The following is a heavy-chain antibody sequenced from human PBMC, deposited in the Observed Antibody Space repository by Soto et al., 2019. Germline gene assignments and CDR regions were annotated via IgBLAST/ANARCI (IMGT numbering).Heavy chain of an antibody. CDR1: GFTFSDTL. J-gene: IGHJ3*01. CDR2: INHANGNT. Sequence: QVQLVQSGAELKKPGASVNISCQASGFTFSDTLINWVRQGPGQRLEWMGWINHANGNTRYSESFQGRVTISSLSSASTAYVALSELRSKDTAVYYCARVIVSIGPSASDAFDVWGQGTVITVSP. D-gene: IGHD1-26*01. V-gene: IGHV1-3*01. CDR3: ARVIVSIGPSASDAFDV.